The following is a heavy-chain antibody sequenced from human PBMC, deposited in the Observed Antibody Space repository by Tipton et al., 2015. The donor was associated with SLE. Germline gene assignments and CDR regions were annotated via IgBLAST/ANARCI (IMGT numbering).Heavy chain of an antibody. CDR3: ARDYYGSHWYFDL. CDR2: ISSSGSTI. Sequence: SLRLSCAASGFTFSSYEMNWVRQAPGKGLEWVSYISSSGSTIYYADSAKGRFTISRDNAKNSLYLQMNSLRAEDTAVYYCARDYYGSHWYFDLWGRGALVTVSS. CDR1: GFTFSSYE. D-gene: IGHD3-10*01. J-gene: IGHJ2*01. V-gene: IGHV3-48*03.